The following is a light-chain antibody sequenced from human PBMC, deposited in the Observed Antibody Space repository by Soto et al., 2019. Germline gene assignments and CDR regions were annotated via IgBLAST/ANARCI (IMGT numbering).Light chain of an antibody. CDR3: QQYYEIPWT. CDR2: WAS. V-gene: IGKV4-1*01. CDR1: QSVLHSPDNRNY. Sequence: DIVMTQSPDSLAVSLGERATINCRSSQSVLHSPDNRNYLAWYEQKPGQPPKLLIYWASTRESGVPDRFSGSGSGTDFTLTISSLQAEDVAVYYCQQYYEIPWTFGQGTKVEIK. J-gene: IGKJ1*01.